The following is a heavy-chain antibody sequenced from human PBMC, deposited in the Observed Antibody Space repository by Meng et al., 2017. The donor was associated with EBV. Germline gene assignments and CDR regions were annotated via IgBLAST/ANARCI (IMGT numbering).Heavy chain of an antibody. Sequence: VELGGAGGGVVPPGRSLRSSGEASVFTFSGYGMFWVRQAPGKGPEWVAILPSDGGNTYYSDSVKGRFTISRDNSKKTLYLQMNSLRAEDTAVYYCARDLSGRFDPWGQGTLVTVSS. CDR3: ARDLSGRFDP. D-gene: IGHD1-26*01. J-gene: IGHJ5*02. V-gene: IGHV3-30*03. CDR2: LPSDGGNT. CDR1: VFTFSGYG.